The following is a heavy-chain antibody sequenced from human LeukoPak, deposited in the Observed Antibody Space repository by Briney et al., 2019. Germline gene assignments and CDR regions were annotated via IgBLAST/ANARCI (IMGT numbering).Heavy chain of an antibody. CDR2: IIPIFGTA. J-gene: IGHJ5*02. D-gene: IGHD3-10*01. Sequence: SVKVSCKASGGTFISYAISWVRQAPGQGLEWMGGIIPIFGTANYAQKFQGRVTITADKSTSTAYMELSSLRSEDTAVYYCAREYYYGSGISSPGVFDPWGRGTLVTVSS. CDR1: GGTFISYA. V-gene: IGHV1-69*06. CDR3: AREYYYGSGISSPGVFDP.